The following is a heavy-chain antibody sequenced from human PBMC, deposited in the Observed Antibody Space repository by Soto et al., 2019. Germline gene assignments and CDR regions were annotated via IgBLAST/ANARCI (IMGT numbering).Heavy chain of an antibody. V-gene: IGHV1-3*01. CDR1: GYTFTSYA. J-gene: IGHJ6*02. CDR2: INAGNGNT. D-gene: IGHD2-15*01. CDR3: AKGEDCSGGSCPNYYYYYGMDV. Sequence: ASVKVSCKASGYTFTSYAMHWVRQAPGQRLEWMGWINAGNGNTKYSQKFQGRVTITRDTSASTAYMELSSLRSEDTAVYYCAKGEDCSGGSCPNYYYYYGMDVWGQGTTVTISS.